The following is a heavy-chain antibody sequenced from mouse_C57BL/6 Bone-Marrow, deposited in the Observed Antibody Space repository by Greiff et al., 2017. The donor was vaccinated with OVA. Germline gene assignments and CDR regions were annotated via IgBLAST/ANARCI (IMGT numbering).Heavy chain of an antibody. Sequence: EVMLVESGGGLVKPGGSLKLSCAASGFTFRSYTMSWVRQTPEKRLEWVATISGGGGNTYYPDSVKGRFTISRDNAKNTLYLQMSSLRSEDTALYYCARVYYYYFDYWGQGTTLTVSS. V-gene: IGHV5-9*01. CDR2: ISGGGGNT. J-gene: IGHJ2*01. D-gene: IGHD1-1*01. CDR1: GFTFRSYT. CDR3: ARVYYYYFDY.